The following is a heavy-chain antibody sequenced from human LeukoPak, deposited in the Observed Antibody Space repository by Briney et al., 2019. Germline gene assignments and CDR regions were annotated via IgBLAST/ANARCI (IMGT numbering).Heavy chain of an antibody. J-gene: IGHJ4*02. V-gene: IGHV3-23*01. D-gene: IGHD2-21*01. Sequence: PGGALRLSCAVSGITLSNYGMSWVRQARGKGLEWVAGISDSGGSTKYVDSVKGRFTISRDNPKNTLDVQMNTLRAEDTAVYFCAKRGVVIRAILVGFHKEAYYFDSWGQGALVTVSS. CDR3: AKRGVVIRAILVGFHKEAYYFDS. CDR2: ISDSGGST. CDR1: GITLSNYG.